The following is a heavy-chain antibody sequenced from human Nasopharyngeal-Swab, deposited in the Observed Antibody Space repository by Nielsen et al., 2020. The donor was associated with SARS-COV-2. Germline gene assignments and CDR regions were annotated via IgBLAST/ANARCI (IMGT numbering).Heavy chain of an antibody. D-gene: IGHD3-16*02. Sequence: ASVKDSCKASGYTFTSYVISWVRQAPGQGLEWMGWISAYNGRTYYAQKFQGRVTMTTDTSTSTAYMDLRSLRSDDTAVYYCASYPRGPDYWGQGTLVTVSS. CDR1: GYTFTSYV. J-gene: IGHJ4*02. V-gene: IGHV1-18*01. CDR3: ASYPRGPDY. CDR2: ISAYNGRT.